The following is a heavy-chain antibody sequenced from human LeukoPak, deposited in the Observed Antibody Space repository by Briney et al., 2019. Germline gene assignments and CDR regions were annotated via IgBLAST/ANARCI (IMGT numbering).Heavy chain of an antibody. CDR1: GFTFSNYA. CDR2: ISGSGGST. Sequence: PGGSLRLSCAASGFTFSNYAMSWVRQAPGKGLEWVSVISGSGGSTYYTDSVKGRFTISRDNSKKTLYLQMNSLRAEDTGVYYCARCDSSGYYYSGVVYWGQGTLVTVSS. CDR3: ARCDSSGYYYSGVVY. D-gene: IGHD3-22*01. V-gene: IGHV3-23*01. J-gene: IGHJ4*02.